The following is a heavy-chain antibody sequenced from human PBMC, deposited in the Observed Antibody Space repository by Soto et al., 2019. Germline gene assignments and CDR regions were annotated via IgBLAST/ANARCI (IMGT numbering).Heavy chain of an antibody. J-gene: IGHJ5*02. Sequence: GESLKISCKGSGYSFTSYWINWVRQMPGKGLEWMGRIDPSDSYTNYSPSFQGHVPISADKSISTAYLQWSSLKASDTAMYYCARRISGSYYRWFDPWGQGTLVTVSS. CDR3: ARRISGSYYRWFDP. D-gene: IGHD1-26*01. V-gene: IGHV5-10-1*01. CDR2: IDPSDSYT. CDR1: GYSFTSYW.